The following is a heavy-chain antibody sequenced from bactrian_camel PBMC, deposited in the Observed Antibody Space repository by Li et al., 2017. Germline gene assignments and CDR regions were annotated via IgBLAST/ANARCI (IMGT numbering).Heavy chain of an antibody. Sequence: HVQLVESGGGSVQAGGSLRLSCAFSGYAYSDGYCLGWFRQAPGKEREGVASLASDGSSIYANSLKGRFSISKDNARNWLDLQMNSLKPEDTAVYYCVRHLLEDEYSYWGQGTQVTVS. D-gene: IGHD1*01. CDR1: GYAYSDGYC. J-gene: IGHJ4*01. CDR3: VRHLLEDEYSY. V-gene: IGHV3S6*01. CDR2: LASDGSSI.